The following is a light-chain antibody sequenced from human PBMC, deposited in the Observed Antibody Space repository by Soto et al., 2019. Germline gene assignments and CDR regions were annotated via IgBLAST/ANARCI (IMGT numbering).Light chain of an antibody. Sequence: QSVSESPGKTVTISCTRSSGSLASNYVQWYQQRPGSAPTTVIYEDNQRPSGVPDRFSGSIDSSSNSASLTISGLKTEDEADYYCQSYDSSNHVVFGGGTKLTVL. J-gene: IGLJ2*01. CDR3: QSYDSSNHVV. CDR2: EDN. V-gene: IGLV6-57*03. CDR1: SGSLASNY.